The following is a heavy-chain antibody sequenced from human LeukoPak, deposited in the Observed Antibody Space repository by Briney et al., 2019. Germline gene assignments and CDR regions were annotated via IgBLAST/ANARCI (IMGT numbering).Heavy chain of an antibody. CDR1: GFTVSNDY. CDR3: ARVGDYYDSSGYFYGYFHH. Sequence: GGSLRLSCAASGFTVSNDYMRWVRQAPGKGLEWVSVIYSGGSTYYADSVKGRFTISRDNSKNTLYLQMNSLRAEDTAVYYCARVGDYYDSSGYFYGYFHHWGQGTLVTVSS. V-gene: IGHV3-53*01. J-gene: IGHJ1*01. CDR2: IYSGGST. D-gene: IGHD3-22*01.